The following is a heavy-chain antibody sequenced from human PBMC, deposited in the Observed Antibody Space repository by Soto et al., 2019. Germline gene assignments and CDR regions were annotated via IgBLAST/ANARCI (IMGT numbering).Heavy chain of an antibody. CDR1: GFTVSTNY. J-gene: IGHJ5*02. V-gene: IGHV3-66*01. CDR2: IHSGGTT. D-gene: IGHD2-15*01. Sequence: GGSLRLSCAASGFTVSTNYMSWVRQAPGKGLEWVSVIHSGGTTYYADSVKGRFTISSDNSKNTLFLQMNSLRAEDTAVYYCARGPVSGGSWWWFDPWGQGTLVTVSS. CDR3: ARGPVSGGSWWWFDP.